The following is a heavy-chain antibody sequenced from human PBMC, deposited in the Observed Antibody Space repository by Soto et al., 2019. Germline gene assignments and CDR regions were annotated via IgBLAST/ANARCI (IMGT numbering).Heavy chain of an antibody. D-gene: IGHD1-26*01. J-gene: IGHJ5*01. CDR1: GFTFSRYA. Sequence: HPGGALRLSCAASGFTFSRYAMSWVRQAPGKGLEWVSTFSGPGGGTSYAGSVKGRFTISRDNFKSTLYLQMSGLRAEDTAVYYCAKGKISTTTYTSFDSWGQGTLVTVSS. CDR3: AKGKISTTTYTSFDS. CDR2: FSGPGGGT. V-gene: IGHV3-23*01.